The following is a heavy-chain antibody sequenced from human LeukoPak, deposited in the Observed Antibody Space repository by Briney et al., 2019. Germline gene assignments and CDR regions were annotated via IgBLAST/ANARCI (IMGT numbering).Heavy chain of an antibody. D-gene: IGHD6-13*01. CDR1: GGCFSGYY. CDR3: ARVSIIAAAGTVYYFDY. V-gene: IGHV4-34*01. CDR2: INHSGST. Sequence: SETLSLTCTVYGGCFSGYYWCWIRQPPGKGLEWIGEINHSGSTNYNPSLKSRVTISVDTSKNQFSLKLSSVTAADTAVYYCARVSIIAAAGTVYYFDYWGQGTLVTVSS. J-gene: IGHJ4*02.